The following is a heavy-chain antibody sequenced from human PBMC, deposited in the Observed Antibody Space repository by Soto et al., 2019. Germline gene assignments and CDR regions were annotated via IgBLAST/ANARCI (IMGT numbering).Heavy chain of an antibody. J-gene: IGHJ4*02. CDR2: IRSRSNGYAT. Sequence: RLSCAASGFTLSGSVIYWVRQPSGKGLEWVGRIRSRSNGYATAYAASVRGRFTISRDDSKNTAYLQMNSLKTEDTAVYYCSRPGYSNYDSGYWGQGTLVTVS. V-gene: IGHV3-73*01. CDR3: SRPGYSNYDSGY. D-gene: IGHD5-12*01. CDR1: GFTLSGSV.